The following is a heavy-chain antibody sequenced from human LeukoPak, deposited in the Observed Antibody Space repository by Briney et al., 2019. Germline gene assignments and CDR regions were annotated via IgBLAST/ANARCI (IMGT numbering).Heavy chain of an antibody. CDR3: AKIATTGGYFDY. Sequence: GESLGISCKGSGYRFTRYWISWVRQMPGKGLEWMGRIDPSDSYTNYRPSFQGHVTISADKSISTAYLQWSSLKASDTAMYYCAKIATTGGYFDYWGQGTLVTVSS. CDR2: IDPSDSYT. V-gene: IGHV5-10-1*01. CDR1: GYRFTRYW. D-gene: IGHD6-13*01. J-gene: IGHJ4*02.